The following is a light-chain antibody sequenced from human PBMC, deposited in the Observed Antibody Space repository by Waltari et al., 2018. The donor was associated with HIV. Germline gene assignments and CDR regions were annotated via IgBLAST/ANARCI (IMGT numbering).Light chain of an antibody. CDR2: DDQ. V-gene: IGLV3-21*02. Sequence: SYVLTQPPSLSVAPGQTAKISCGGDNIGIKSVHWYQHKPGQAPLLVFYDDQDRPSGIPERFSGSKSGNTATLTISRVEAGDEADYSCQVWDRGIDHPWVFGGGTKVTVL. CDR3: QVWDRGIDHPWV. CDR1: NIGIKS. J-gene: IGLJ3*02.